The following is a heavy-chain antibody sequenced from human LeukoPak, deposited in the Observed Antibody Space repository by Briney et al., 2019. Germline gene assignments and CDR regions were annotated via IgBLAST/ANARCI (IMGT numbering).Heavy chain of an antibody. D-gene: IGHD6-13*01. CDR1: GGSTSSYY. CDR2: IYYSGST. J-gene: IGHJ5*02. V-gene: IGHV4-59*08. CDR3: ARSPHSSSWSWFDP. Sequence: PSETLSLTCTVPGGSTSSYYWSWIRQPPGKGLEWIGYIYYSGSTNYNPSLKSRVTISVDTSKNQFSLKLSSVTAADTAVYYCARSPHSSSWSWFDPWGQGTLVTVSS.